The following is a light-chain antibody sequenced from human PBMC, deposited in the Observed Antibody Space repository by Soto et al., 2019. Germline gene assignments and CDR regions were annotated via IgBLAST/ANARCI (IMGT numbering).Light chain of an antibody. CDR1: QSVSANS. CDR2: AAS. CDR3: HQYGSPPFT. V-gene: IGKV3-20*01. J-gene: IGKJ3*01. Sequence: VVLTQSPATLSLSPGERATLSCRADQSVSANSLAWYQQKPGQAPRLLIYAASSWATGIPDRFSGSGSGTDFTLTITRLETEDFAVFYCHQYGSPPFTFGPGTKVDIK.